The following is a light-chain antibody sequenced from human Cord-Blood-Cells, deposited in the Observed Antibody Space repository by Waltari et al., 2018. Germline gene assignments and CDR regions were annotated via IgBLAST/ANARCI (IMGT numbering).Light chain of an antibody. CDR3: QAWDSSPVV. CDR2: QDS. CDR1: KLGDKY. Sequence: SYELTQPPSVSVSPGQTASITCSGDKLGDKYACWYQQKPGQSPVLVIYQDSKRPSGIPEPFLGPNSGNTAHLTISGTQAMDGADYYCQAWDSSPVVFGGGTKLTVL. J-gene: IGLJ2*01. V-gene: IGLV3-1*01.